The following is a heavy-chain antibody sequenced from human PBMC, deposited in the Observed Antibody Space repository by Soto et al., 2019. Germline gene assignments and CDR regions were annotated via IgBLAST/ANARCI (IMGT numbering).Heavy chain of an antibody. J-gene: IGHJ6*02. Sequence: SETLSLTCTVSGGSISSYYWSWIRQPPGKGLEWIGYIYYSGSTNYNPSLKSRVTISVDTSKNQFSLKLSSVTAADTAVYYCARLPAAMIPYYYYYGMDVWGQGTTVTVSS. CDR3: ARLPAAMIPYYYYYGMDV. CDR1: GGSISSYY. V-gene: IGHV4-59*08. D-gene: IGHD2-2*01. CDR2: IYYSGST.